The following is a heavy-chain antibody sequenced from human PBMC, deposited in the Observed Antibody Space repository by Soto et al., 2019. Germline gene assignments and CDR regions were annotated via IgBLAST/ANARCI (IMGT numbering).Heavy chain of an antibody. CDR1: GYTFSNYN. D-gene: IGHD3-10*01. V-gene: IGHV1-8*01. J-gene: IGHJ6*03. Sequence: HEQLVQSGAEVKKPGAPVKVSCKASGYTFSNYNINWVRQASGQGLEWMGWMNPDSGNTGYAEKFQGRVTMTRNSSISTAYMELSGLRSEDTAVYYCAREAASDPSFYYHYMDVWGKGTTVTVSS. CDR3: AREAASDPSFYYHYMDV. CDR2: MNPDSGNT.